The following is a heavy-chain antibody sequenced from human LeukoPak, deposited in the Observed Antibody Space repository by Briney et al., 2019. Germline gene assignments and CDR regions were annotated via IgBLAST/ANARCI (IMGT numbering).Heavy chain of an antibody. J-gene: IGHJ5*02. V-gene: IGHV4-59*12. D-gene: IGHD2-15*01. CDR1: GGSISSYY. Sequence: PSETLSLTCTVSGGSISSYYWSWIRQPPGKGLEWIGYIYYSGSTNYNPSLKSRVTMSVDTSKNQFSLKLSSVTAADTAVYYCARDSWIGAANGDWFDPWGQGTLVTVSS. CDR3: ARDSWIGAANGDWFDP. CDR2: IYYSGST.